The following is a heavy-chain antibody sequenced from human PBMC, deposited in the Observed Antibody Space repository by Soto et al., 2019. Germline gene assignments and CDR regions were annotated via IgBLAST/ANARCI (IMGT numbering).Heavy chain of an antibody. CDR2: IGYDGGNK. J-gene: IGHJ4*02. D-gene: IGHD1-7*01. CDR1: GFTFSTYG. Sequence: QVQLVESGGGVVQPGRSLRLSCAVSGFTFSTYGMHWVRQAPGKGLEWVAVIGYDGGNKYYSDSLKGRFTISRDTSRNTLYLQMNSLRAEDTAVYYCARGNWNYGYFDFWGQGTLVTVSS. V-gene: IGHV3-33*01. CDR3: ARGNWNYGYFDF.